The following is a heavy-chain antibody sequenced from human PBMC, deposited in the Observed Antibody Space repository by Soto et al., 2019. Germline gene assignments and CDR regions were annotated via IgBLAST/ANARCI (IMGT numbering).Heavy chain of an antibody. V-gene: IGHV4-59*01. J-gene: IGHJ6*03. CDR2: IYYSGST. Sequence: SETLSLTCTVSGGSISSYYWSWIRQPPGKGLEWIGYIYYSGSTNYNPSLKSRVTISVDTSKNQFSLKLSSVTAADTAVYYCARHCISGRTASCYYSIDVWGKGTPGTVSS. D-gene: IGHD2-2*01. CDR1: GGSISSYY. CDR3: ARHCISGRTASCYYSIDV.